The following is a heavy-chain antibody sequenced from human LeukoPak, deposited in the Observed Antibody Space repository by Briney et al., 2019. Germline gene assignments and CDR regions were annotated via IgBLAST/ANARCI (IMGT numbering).Heavy chain of an antibody. Sequence: GGSLRLSCAASGFTFSSYGMSWARQSPGKGLEWVANIYLDGSRAYYVDSVKGRFTISRDNAKNSLFLQMNSLSAEDTAVYYCGRAGPATKDHFMDVWGKGTTVTVSS. CDR2: IYLDGSRA. CDR1: GFTFSSYG. V-gene: IGHV3-7*01. CDR3: GRAGPATKDHFMDV. J-gene: IGHJ6*03. D-gene: IGHD2-2*01.